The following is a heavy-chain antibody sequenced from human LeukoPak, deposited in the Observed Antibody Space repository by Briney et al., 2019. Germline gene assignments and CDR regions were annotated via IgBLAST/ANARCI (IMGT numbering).Heavy chain of an antibody. D-gene: IGHD3-22*01. CDR2: IYHSGST. CDR3: ARAWDSSGYVDY. V-gene: IGHV4-38-2*01. J-gene: IGHJ4*02. CDR1: GYSIRSCYY. Sequence: SETLSLTCAVSGYSIRSCYYWGWIRQPPGKGLEWIGSIYHSGSTYYNPSLKSRVTISVDKSKKQFSLKLTSVTAADTAVYYCARAWDSSGYVDYWGQGTLVTVSS.